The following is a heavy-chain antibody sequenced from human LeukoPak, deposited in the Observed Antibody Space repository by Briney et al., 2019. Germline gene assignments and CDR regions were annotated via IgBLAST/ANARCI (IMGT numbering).Heavy chain of an antibody. V-gene: IGHV1-69-2*01. CDR3: ATEIFGVASRNSLSTEYFQH. CDR1: GYTFTDYY. D-gene: IGHD3-3*01. Sequence: ASVKVSCKASGYTFTDYYMHWVQQAPGKGLEWMGRADPEDGETIYAEKFQGRVTITADTSTDTAYMELSSLRSEDTAVYYCATEIFGVASRNSLSTEYFQHWGQGTLVTVSS. CDR2: ADPEDGET. J-gene: IGHJ1*01.